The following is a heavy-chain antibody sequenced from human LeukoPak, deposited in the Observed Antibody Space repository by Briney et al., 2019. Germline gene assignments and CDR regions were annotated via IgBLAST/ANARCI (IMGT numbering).Heavy chain of an antibody. V-gene: IGHV4-30-2*01. CDR1: GGSISSGGYS. CDR3: ARDSRGLHFDY. D-gene: IGHD3-16*01. J-gene: IGHJ4*02. Sequence: SQTLSLTCAVSGGSISSGGYSWSWIRQPPGKGLEWIGYIYHSGSTYYDPSLKSRVTISVDRSKNQFSLKLSSVTAADTAVYYCARDSRGLHFDYWGQGTLVTVSS. CDR2: IYHSGST.